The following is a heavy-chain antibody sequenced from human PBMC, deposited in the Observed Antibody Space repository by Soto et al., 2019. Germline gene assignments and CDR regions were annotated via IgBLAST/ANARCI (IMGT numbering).Heavy chain of an antibody. CDR2: ISAYKGNT. D-gene: IGHD3-22*01. Sequence: ASVKVSCKASGYTFTSYGISWVRQAPGQGLEWMGWISAYKGNTNYSRKLQGRVTIPRDTSSSTAYMELRSLRSDDTAVYYCARFSGYYYPLDYWGRGTLVTVSS. CDR1: GYTFTSYG. V-gene: IGHV1-18*01. J-gene: IGHJ4*02. CDR3: ARFSGYYYPLDY.